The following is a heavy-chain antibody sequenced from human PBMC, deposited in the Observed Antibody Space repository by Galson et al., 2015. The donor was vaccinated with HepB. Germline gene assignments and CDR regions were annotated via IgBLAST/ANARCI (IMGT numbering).Heavy chain of an antibody. V-gene: IGHV1-18*01. D-gene: IGHD3/OR15-3a*01. CDR3: AREGEYDLWSGYYSSYYYYYMDV. Sequence: SVKVSCKASGYTFTNYGISWVRQAPGQGLEWMGWISADNGNTNYAEKFQGRVTLTTDTSASTAYMEVRSLRSDDTAVYYCAREGEYDLWSGYYSSYYYYYMDVWGEGTTVTVSS. CDR2: ISADNGNT. CDR1: GYTFTNYG. J-gene: IGHJ6*03.